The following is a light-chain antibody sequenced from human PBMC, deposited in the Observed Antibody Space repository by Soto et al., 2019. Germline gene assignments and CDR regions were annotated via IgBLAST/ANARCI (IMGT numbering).Light chain of an antibody. J-gene: IGKJ5*01. CDR2: DAS. V-gene: IGKV3-20*01. CDR3: QQYDSSFIT. Sequence: EIVLTQSPGTLSLSPGERATLSCRASQSVSSSCLGWYQQKPGQAPRLLIYDASSRATGIPDRFSGSGSGTDFTLTISRLEPEDFALYYCQQYDSSFITFGQGTRLEIK. CDR1: QSVSSSC.